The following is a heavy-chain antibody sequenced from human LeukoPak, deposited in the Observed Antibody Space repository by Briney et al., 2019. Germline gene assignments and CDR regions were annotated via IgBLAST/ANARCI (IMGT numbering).Heavy chain of an antibody. V-gene: IGHV3-49*03. CDR3: TRNKYGDYFDY. Sequence: PGGSQRLSCTASGFTFGDYAMSWFRQAPGKGLEWVGFIRSKAYGGTTEYAASVKGRFTISRDDSKSIAYLQMNSLKTEDTAVYYCTRNKYGDYFDYWGQGTLVTVSS. CDR2: IRSKAYGGTT. J-gene: IGHJ4*02. CDR1: GFTFGDYA. D-gene: IGHD4-17*01.